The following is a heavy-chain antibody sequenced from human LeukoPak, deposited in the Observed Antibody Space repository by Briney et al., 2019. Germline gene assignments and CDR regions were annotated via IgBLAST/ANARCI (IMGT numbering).Heavy chain of an antibody. CDR3: AILAAAGEVDY. V-gene: IGHV3-7*01. CDR2: IKQDGSEK. D-gene: IGHD6-13*01. J-gene: IGHJ4*02. CDR1: GFIFSSYW. Sequence: GGSLRLSCAASGFIFSSYWMRWVRQAPGKGLEWVANIKQDGSEKFYVDSVKGRFTISRDNAKNSLYLQMNSLRAEDTAVYYCAILAAAGEVDYWGQGTLVTVSS.